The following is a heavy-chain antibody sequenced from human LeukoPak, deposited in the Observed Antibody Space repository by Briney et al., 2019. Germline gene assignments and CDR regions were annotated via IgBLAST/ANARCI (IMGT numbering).Heavy chain of an antibody. D-gene: IGHD4-23*01. CDR2: IYYSGST. V-gene: IGHV4-59*12. CDR1: GGSISSYY. CDR3: ARAVGTSRNFFDY. J-gene: IGHJ4*02. Sequence: SETLSLTCTVSGGSISSYYWSWIRQPPGKGLEWIGYIYYSGSTNYNPSLKSRVTISVDTSKNQFSLKLSSVTAADTAVYYCARAVGTSRNFFDYWGQGTLVTGSS.